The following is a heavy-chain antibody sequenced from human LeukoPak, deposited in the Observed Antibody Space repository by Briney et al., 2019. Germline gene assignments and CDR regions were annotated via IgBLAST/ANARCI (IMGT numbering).Heavy chain of an antibody. D-gene: IGHD3-22*01. V-gene: IGHV4-59*12. CDR1: GGSISSYY. Sequence: SETLSLTCTVSGGSISSYYWSWIRQPPGKGLEWIGYIYYSGTTNYNPSLKSRVTISVDTSKNQFSLKLSSVTAADTAVYYCARISPNYYDSSGYYLEGINYFDYWGQGTLVTVSS. J-gene: IGHJ4*02. CDR2: IYYSGTT. CDR3: ARISPNYYDSSGYYLEGINYFDY.